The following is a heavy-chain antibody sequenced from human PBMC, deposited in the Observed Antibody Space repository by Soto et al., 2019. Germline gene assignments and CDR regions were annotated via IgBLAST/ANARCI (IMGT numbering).Heavy chain of an antibody. V-gene: IGHV3-21*01. CDR2: ISSSSNYI. Sequence: GGSLRLSCAASGFTFTSYTMNWVRQAPGKGLEWVSSISSSSNYIYYADSVKGRFTISRDNAKNSLYLQINSLRAEDTAVYYCASIRFLEFGGRLWGQGTKVTVSS. D-gene: IGHD3-3*01. CDR3: ASIRFLEFGGRL. CDR1: GFTFTSYT. J-gene: IGHJ6*02.